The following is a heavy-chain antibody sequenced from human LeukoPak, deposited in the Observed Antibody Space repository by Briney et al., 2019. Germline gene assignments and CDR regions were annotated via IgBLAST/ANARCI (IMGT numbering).Heavy chain of an antibody. Sequence: SETLSLTCTVSGGSISSSSYYWGWIRQPPGKGLEWIGSIYYRGSTYYNPSLKSRVTISVDTSKNQFSLRLSSVTAADTAVYYCARVGVYDSSRRQFDYWGQGTLVTVSS. CDR1: GGSISSSSYY. V-gene: IGHV4-39*07. CDR3: ARVGVYDSSRRQFDY. D-gene: IGHD3-22*01. J-gene: IGHJ4*02. CDR2: IYYRGST.